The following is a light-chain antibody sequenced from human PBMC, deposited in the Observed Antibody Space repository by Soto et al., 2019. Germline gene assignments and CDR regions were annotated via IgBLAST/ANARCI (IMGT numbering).Light chain of an antibody. Sequence: EIVMTQSPATLSVSPGERATLSCRASQSIGSNLAWYQQIPGQAPRLLIYGASTRATGIQARFSGSGSGTEVTITISTLQPEDFALYYCQQYDNWPRTFGPGTKVNIK. CDR2: GAS. CDR1: QSIGSN. CDR3: QQYDNWPRT. J-gene: IGKJ3*01. V-gene: IGKV3-15*01.